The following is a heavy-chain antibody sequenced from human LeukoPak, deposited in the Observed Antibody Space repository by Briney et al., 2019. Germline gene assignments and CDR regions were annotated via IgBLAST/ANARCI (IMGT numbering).Heavy chain of an antibody. D-gene: IGHD3-10*01. CDR1: GDTISSNSAA. CDR3: AKVRVDYYAMDV. J-gene: IGHJ6*02. CDR2: TFCGSQCYN. Sequence: SQTLSLTCAISGDTISSNSAAWDWLRQSPSRGLEWLGRTFCGSQCYNDYAASVKSRITVNADTSKNQFSLQLNSVTPEDTAVYYCAKVRVDYYAMDVWGQGTTVTVSS. V-gene: IGHV6-1*01.